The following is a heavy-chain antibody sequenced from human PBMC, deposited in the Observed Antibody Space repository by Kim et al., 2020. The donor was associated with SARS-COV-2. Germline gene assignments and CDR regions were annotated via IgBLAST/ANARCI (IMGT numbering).Heavy chain of an antibody. J-gene: IGHJ4*02. CDR2: ISGSGGST. CDR3: ARSEYDFWSGYFFFDY. D-gene: IGHD3-3*01. V-gene: IGHV3-23*01. CDR1: GFTFSSYA. Sequence: GESLRLSCAASGFTFSSYAMSWVRQAPGKGLEWVSAISGSGGSTYYADSVKGRFTISRDNSKNTLYLQMNSLRAEDTAVYYCARSEYDFWSGYFFFDYWGQGTLVTVSS.